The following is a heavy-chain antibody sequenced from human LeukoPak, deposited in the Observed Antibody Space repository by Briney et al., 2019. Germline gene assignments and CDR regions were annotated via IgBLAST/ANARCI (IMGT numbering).Heavy chain of an antibody. CDR2: ISYDGSNK. CDR3: AKDRFPQWLVKRSFDY. Sequence: PGGSLRLSCAASGFTFSSYGMHWVRQAPGKGLEWVAVISYDGSNKYYADSVKGRFTISRDNSKNTLYLQMNSLRAEDTAVYYCAKDRFPQWLVKRSFDYWGQGALVTVSS. J-gene: IGHJ4*02. D-gene: IGHD6-19*01. V-gene: IGHV3-30*18. CDR1: GFTFSSYG.